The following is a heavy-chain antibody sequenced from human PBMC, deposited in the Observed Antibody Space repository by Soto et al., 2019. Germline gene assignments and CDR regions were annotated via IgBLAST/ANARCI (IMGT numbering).Heavy chain of an antibody. V-gene: IGHV1-69*13. D-gene: IGHD4-17*01. J-gene: IGHJ6*02. Sequence: SVKGYCKASGGSLSNYGISWVRQAPGQGLEWMGGIIPVFGTANYAQKFQGRVTITADESTNIVYMDVTSLRSEDTAVYYCARGDATKIVVTTYYAMDVWGQGTTVTVSS. CDR1: GGSLSNYG. CDR2: IIPVFGTA. CDR3: ARGDATKIVVTTYYAMDV.